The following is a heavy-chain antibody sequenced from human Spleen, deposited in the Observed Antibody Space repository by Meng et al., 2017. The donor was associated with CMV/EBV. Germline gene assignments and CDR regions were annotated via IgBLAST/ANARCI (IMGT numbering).Heavy chain of an antibody. Sequence: ERRLVESGGGLVKPGESLRLSCAASGLTVSNVYMSWVRQAAGKGPEWLGRIKSETDDGTTDYAAPVQGRFFISRDDSKNALYLQMDSLKIDDTGVYYCTEGGHYFDNWGRGILVTVSS. D-gene: IGHD2-15*01. CDR2: IKSETDDGTT. J-gene: IGHJ4*02. V-gene: IGHV3-15*01. CDR1: GLTVSNVY. CDR3: TEGGHYFDN.